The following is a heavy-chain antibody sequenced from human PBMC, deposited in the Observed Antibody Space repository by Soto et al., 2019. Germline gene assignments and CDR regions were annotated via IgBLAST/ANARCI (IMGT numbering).Heavy chain of an antibody. D-gene: IGHD3-16*01. J-gene: IGHJ6*03. CDR1: GFTVSSNY. Sequence: GGSLRLSCAASGFTVSSNYMSWVRQAPGKGLEWVSVLYSGGNTYYADSVKGRFTLSRDNSKNTLYLQMNSLRVADTAVYYCARGGGSPPHLSYYYYMDVWGRGTTVTVSS. V-gene: IGHV3-66*01. CDR2: LYSGGNT. CDR3: ARGGGSPPHLSYYYYMDV.